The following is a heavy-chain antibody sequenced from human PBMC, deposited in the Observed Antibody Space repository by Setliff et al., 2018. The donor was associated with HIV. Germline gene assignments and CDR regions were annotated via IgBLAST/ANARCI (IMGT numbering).Heavy chain of an antibody. CDR1: GYSSAGNLA. CDR2: IWHAGNT. J-gene: IGHJ4*02. Sequence: PSETLSLTCTVSGYSSAGNLAWAWIRQHPKKGLEWIGSIWHAGNTLYNPSLKSRVSISLDTSMEEFGLQLSSVTAADTAVYFCARSLAGLMNYFDYWGQGMLVTVSS. V-gene: IGHV4-38-2*02. D-gene: IGHD6-19*01. CDR3: ARSLAGLMNYFDY.